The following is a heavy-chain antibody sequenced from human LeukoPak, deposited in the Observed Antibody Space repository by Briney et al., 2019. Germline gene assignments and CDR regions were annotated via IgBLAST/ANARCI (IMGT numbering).Heavy chain of an antibody. J-gene: IGHJ4*02. CDR1: GYTFTGYC. V-gene: IGHV1-2*02. CDR3: ARVGLTTVVTTSLDY. Sequence: GASVKVSCKASGYTFTGYCMHWVRQAPGQGLECVGWINTNSGGTNYAQKFQGRVTMTRDTSISTAYMELSRLRSDDTAVYYCARVGLTTVVTTSLDYWGQGTLVTVSS. D-gene: IGHD4-23*01. CDR2: INTNSGGT.